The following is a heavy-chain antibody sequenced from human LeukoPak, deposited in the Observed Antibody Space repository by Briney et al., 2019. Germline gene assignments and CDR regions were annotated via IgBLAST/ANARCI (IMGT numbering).Heavy chain of an antibody. CDR3: ARGRRYYDSSGYNHVDY. CDR2: ISGSGGST. CDR1: RFTFSSYT. Sequence: GGSLRLSCAASRFTFSSYTMNWVRQAPGKGLEWVSAISGSGGSTYYADSVKGRFTISRENSKNRLYLQMNSLRAEDTAVYYCARGRRYYDSSGYNHVDYWGQGTLVTVSS. D-gene: IGHD3-22*01. V-gene: IGHV3-23*01. J-gene: IGHJ4*02.